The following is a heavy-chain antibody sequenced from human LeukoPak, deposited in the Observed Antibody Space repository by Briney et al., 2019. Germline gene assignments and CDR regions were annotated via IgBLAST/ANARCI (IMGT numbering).Heavy chain of an antibody. J-gene: IGHJ4*02. CDR3: ARDFSGSSDY. D-gene: IGHD1-26*01. Sequence: GGSLRLSCAASGFTFRSYWMHWVRQAPGKGLVWVSRINTAGNSISYADSVKGRFTISRDNAKNSLYLQVNSLRAEDTAVYYCARDFSGSSDYWGQGTLVTVSS. CDR2: INTAGNSI. V-gene: IGHV3-74*01. CDR1: GFTFRSYW.